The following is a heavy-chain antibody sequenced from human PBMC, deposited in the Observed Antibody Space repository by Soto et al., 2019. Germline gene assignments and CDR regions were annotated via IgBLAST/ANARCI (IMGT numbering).Heavy chain of an antibody. J-gene: IGHJ6*02. CDR2: ISSSSSTI. CDR3: ARDKGLTMTGTVYYYGMDV. D-gene: IGHD6-19*01. CDR1: GFIFSSYG. V-gene: IGHV3-48*02. Sequence: EVQLVESGGGLVQPGGSLRLSCAASGFIFSSYGMNWVRQAPGKGLEWVSYISSSSSTIYYVYSVKGRITISRDNAKNSLYLQMNSLRDDDTAVYYCARDKGLTMTGTVYYYGMDVWGQGTTVTVSS.